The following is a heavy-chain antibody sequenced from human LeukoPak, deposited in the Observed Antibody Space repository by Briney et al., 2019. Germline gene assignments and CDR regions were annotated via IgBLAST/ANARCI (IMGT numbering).Heavy chain of an antibody. J-gene: IGHJ4*02. V-gene: IGHV3-30*18. D-gene: IGHD5-12*01. CDR3: AKSGDPVDIVATIFEFDY. Sequence: GGSLRLSCAASGFTSSSYGMHWVRHAPGKGLEWVAVISYDGSNKYYADSLKGRLTISRDNSKNPLYMQMNSLRAEDTAVYYCAKSGDPVDIVATIFEFDYWGQGTLVTVSS. CDR1: GFTSSSYG. CDR2: ISYDGSNK.